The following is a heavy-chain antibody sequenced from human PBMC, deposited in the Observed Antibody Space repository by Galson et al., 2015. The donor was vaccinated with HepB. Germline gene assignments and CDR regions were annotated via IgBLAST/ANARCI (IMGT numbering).Heavy chain of an antibody. Sequence: SLRLSCAASGFTFDDYAMHWVRQAPGKGLEWVSGINWNSGSKGYADSVKGRFTISRDNAKNSLYLHMNSLRTEDTDLDYCAKTRASGVYYYGSGTSTRYFDYWGQGPLVTGSS. D-gene: IGHD3-10*01. V-gene: IGHV3-9*01. CDR1: GFTFDDYA. CDR3: AKTRASGVYYYGSGTSTRYFDY. CDR2: INWNSGSK. J-gene: IGHJ4*02.